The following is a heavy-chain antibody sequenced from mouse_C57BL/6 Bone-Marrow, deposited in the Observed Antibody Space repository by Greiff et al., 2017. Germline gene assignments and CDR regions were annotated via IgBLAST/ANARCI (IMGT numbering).Heavy chain of an antibody. D-gene: IGHD1-1*01. CDR3: ASSTVVAPMDY. CDR1: GFTFSSYA. J-gene: IGHJ4*01. CDR2: ISDGGSYT. V-gene: IGHV5-4*03. Sequence: EVMLVESGGGLVKPGGSLKLSCAASGFTFSSYALHWVSQTPEKRLDWVATISDGGSYTYYPDNVKGRFTISRDNAKNNLYLQMSHLKSEDTAMYYCASSTVVAPMDYWGQGTSVTVSS.